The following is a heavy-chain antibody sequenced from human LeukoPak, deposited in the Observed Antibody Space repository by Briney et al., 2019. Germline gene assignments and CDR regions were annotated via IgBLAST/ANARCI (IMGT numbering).Heavy chain of an antibody. CDR1: GGSFSGYY. J-gene: IGHJ4*02. CDR2: INHSGST. Sequence: SETLSLTCAVYGGSFSGYYWSWIRQPPGKGLEWIGEINHSGSTNYNPSLKSRVTISVDTSKNQFSLKLSSVTAADTAVYYCARDPITIFGVVPFDYWGQGTLVTVSS. CDR3: ARDPITIFGVVPFDY. D-gene: IGHD3-3*01. V-gene: IGHV4-34*01.